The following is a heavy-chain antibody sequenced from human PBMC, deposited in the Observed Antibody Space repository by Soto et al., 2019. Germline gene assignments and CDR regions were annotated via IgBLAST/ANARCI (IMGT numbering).Heavy chain of an antibody. CDR2: IYHSGST. Sequence: TLSLTCAVSGGSISSGGYSWSWIRQPPGKGLEWIGYIYHSGSTYYNPSLKSRVTISVDRSKNQFSLKLSSVTAADTAVYYCARPRGEWLFIFDYGGQGTLVTVSS. D-gene: IGHD3-3*01. CDR3: ARPRGEWLFIFDY. V-gene: IGHV4-30-2*01. J-gene: IGHJ4*02. CDR1: GGSISSGGYS.